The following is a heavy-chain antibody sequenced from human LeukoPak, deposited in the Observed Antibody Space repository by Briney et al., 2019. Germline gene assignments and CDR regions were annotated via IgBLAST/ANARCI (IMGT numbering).Heavy chain of an antibody. J-gene: IGHJ4*02. CDR3: ARDNGGGYYFDY. CDR2: IIPIFGTA. CDR1: GGTFSSYA. D-gene: IGHD3-10*01. Sequence: GASVKVSCKASGGTFSSYAISWVRQAPGQGLEWMGGIIPIFGTANYAQKFQGRVTITADESTSTAYMELSSLRSEDTAVYYCARDNGGGYYFDYWGQGTLVTVSS. V-gene: IGHV1-69*13.